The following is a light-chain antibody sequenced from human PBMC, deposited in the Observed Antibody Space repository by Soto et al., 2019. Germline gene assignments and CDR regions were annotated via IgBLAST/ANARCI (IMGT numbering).Light chain of an antibody. J-gene: IGLJ1*01. V-gene: IGLV1-40*01. CDR3: QSYDSSLSGYV. CDR2: GNS. Sequence: QSVLTQPPSVSGAPGQRVTISCTGSSANIGAGYDVHWYQQLPGTAPKLLIYGNSNRPSGVPDRFSGSKSGTSASLAITGLQAEDEADYYCQSYDSSLSGYVXGTGTNVTVL. CDR1: SANIGAGYD.